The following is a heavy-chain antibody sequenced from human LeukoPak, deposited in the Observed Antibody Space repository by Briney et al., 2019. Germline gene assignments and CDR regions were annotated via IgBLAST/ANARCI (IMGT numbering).Heavy chain of an antibody. CDR2: ISSSSSYI. J-gene: IGHJ4*02. CDR3: ARDRSPGITMVRGVIKTTGLGY. Sequence: ETLSLTCIVSGYSITSGYHWGWVRQAPGKGLEWVSSISSSSSYIYYADSVKGRFTISRDNAKNSLYLQMNSLRAEDTAVYYCARDRSPGITMVRGVIKTTGLGYWGQGTLVTVSS. V-gene: IGHV3-21*01. CDR1: GYSITSGYH. D-gene: IGHD3-10*01.